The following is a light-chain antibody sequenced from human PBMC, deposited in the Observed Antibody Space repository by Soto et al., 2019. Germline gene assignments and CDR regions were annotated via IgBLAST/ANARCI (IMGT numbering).Light chain of an antibody. CDR1: QGISSY. CDR2: AAS. J-gene: IGKJ3*01. Sequence: DIQLTQSPSFLSASVGDRVTITCRASQGISSYLAWYQQKPGKAPNLLIYAASILQSGVPSRFSGSGSGTEFTLTVSSLQPADFATYYCQQLNTYPVTFGPGTKVDI. CDR3: QQLNTYPVT. V-gene: IGKV1-9*01.